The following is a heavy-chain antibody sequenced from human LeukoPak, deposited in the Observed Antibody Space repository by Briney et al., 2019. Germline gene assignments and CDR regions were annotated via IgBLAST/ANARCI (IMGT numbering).Heavy chain of an antibody. CDR3: ATPPFSVGLDS. D-gene: IGHD2/OR15-2a*01. CDR2: IKQDGSEK. J-gene: IGHJ4*02. V-gene: IGHV3-7*01. CDR1: GITFRNYW. Sequence: GGSLRLSXAASGITFRNYWMSWVRQAPGKGVEWVANIKQDGSEKYYMDSVKGRFTISRDNAKNSLYLQMNSLRAEDTAVYYCATPPFSVGLDSWGQGTPVTVSS.